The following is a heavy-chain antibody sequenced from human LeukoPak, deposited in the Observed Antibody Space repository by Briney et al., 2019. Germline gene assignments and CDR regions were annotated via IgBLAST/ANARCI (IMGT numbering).Heavy chain of an antibody. D-gene: IGHD3-3*01. CDR3: ARNRIWSGYYMFDP. Sequence: SETLSLTCTVSGGSISSYYWSWIRQPPGKGLEWIEYIYTSGSINYNPSLKSRVTISVDTSKNQFSLKLSSVTAADTAVYYCARNRIWSGYYMFDPWGQGTLVTVSS. CDR1: GGSISSYY. J-gene: IGHJ5*02. V-gene: IGHV4-4*09. CDR2: IYTSGSI.